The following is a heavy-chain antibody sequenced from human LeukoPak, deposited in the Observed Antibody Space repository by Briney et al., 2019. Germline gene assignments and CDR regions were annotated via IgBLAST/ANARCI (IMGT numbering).Heavy chain of an antibody. Sequence: PSETLSLTCTVSGGSISSYYWSWIRQPPGKGLEWIGYIYYSGSTNYNPSLRSRVTISVDTSKNQFSLKVSSVTAADTAVYSCARDGGYSYGLYYSYYYGMDVSGPGTTVTAS. CDR1: GGSISSYY. CDR2: IYYSGST. CDR3: ARDGGYSYGLYYSYYYGMDV. D-gene: IGHD5-18*01. J-gene: IGHJ6*02. V-gene: IGHV4-59*01.